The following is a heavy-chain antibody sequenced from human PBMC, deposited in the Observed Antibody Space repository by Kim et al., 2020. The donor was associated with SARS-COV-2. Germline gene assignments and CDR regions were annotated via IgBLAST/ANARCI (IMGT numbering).Heavy chain of an antibody. CDR1: GGSISSYY. Sequence: SETLSLTCTVSGGSISSYYWSWIRQPPGKGLEWIGYIYYSGSTNYNPSLKSRVTISVDTSKNQFSLKLSSVTAADTAVYYCARSPNSGYDQDYWGQGTLVTVSS. V-gene: IGHV4-59*13. CDR2: IYYSGST. CDR3: ARSPNSGYDQDY. D-gene: IGHD5-12*01. J-gene: IGHJ4*02.